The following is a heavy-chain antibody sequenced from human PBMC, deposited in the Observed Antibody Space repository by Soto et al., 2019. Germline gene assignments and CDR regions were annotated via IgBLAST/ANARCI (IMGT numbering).Heavy chain of an antibody. J-gene: IGHJ4*02. CDR1: GFTFSSYA. CDR3: ARDGPRGAAAEYYFDY. CDR2: ISYDGSNK. Sequence: GGSLRLSCAASGFTFSSYAMHCVRQAPGKGLEWVAVISYDGSNKYYADSVKGRFTISRDNSKNTLYLQMNSLRAEDTAVYYCARDGPRGAAAEYYFDYWGQGTLVTVSS. D-gene: IGHD6-13*01. V-gene: IGHV3-30-3*01.